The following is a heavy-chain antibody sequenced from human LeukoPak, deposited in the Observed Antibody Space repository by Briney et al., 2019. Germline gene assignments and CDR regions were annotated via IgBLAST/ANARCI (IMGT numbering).Heavy chain of an antibody. CDR1: GYTFTGYY. Sequence: AASVKVSCKASGYTFTGYYMHWVRQAPGQGLEWMGRINPNSGGTNYAQKFQGRVTMTRDTSISTAYMELSRLRSDDTAVYYCLILTSRSYDYYFDYWGQGTLVTVSS. CDR3: LILTSRSYDYYFDY. D-gene: IGHD1-26*01. V-gene: IGHV1-2*06. CDR2: INPNSGGT. J-gene: IGHJ4*02.